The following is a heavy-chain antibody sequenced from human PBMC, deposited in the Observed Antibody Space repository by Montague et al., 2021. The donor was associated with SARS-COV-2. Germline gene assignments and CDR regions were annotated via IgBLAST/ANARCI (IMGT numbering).Heavy chain of an antibody. CDR1: GGSISSSSHY. D-gene: IGHD3-3*01. V-gene: IGHV4-39*01. CDR3: ARHSGRDTIFGVITIPDAFDI. J-gene: IGHJ3*02. CDR2: IYYSGST. Sequence: SETLSLTCTVSGGSISSSSHYWGWIRQPPGKGLDWIGSIYYSGSTYYKRSLKSRVTIYVDTSKNQFSLKLSSVTAADTAVYYCARHSGRDTIFGVITIPDAFDIWGQGTTVTVSS.